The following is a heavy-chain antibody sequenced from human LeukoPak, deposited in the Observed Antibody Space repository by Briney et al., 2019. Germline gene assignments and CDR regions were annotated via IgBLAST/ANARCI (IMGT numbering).Heavy chain of an antibody. CDR1: GGSISSSSYY. J-gene: IGHJ6*02. Sequence: SETLSLTCTVSGGSISSSSYYWGWISQPPGKGLEWIGSIYYSGNTYYNPSLKSRVTISVDTSKNQFSLKLSSVTAADTAVYYCARRTVTRYYYYGMDVWGQGTTVTVSS. V-gene: IGHV4-39*01. D-gene: IGHD4-17*01. CDR3: ARRTVTRYYYYGMDV. CDR2: IYYSGNT.